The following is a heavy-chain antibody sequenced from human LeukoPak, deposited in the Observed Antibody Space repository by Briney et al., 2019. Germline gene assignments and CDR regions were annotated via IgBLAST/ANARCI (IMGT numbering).Heavy chain of an antibody. J-gene: IGHJ4*02. CDR2: IKQDGSEK. CDR3: ARDPAAGITLFDY. CDR1: GFTFSTYS. D-gene: IGHD3-10*01. V-gene: IGHV3-7*03. Sequence: GGSLRLSCVASGFTFSTYSINWVRHAPGKGLEWVANIKQDGSEKYYVDSVKGRFTISRDNAKNSLYLQMNSLRAEDTAVYYCARDPAAGITLFDYWGQGTLVTVSS.